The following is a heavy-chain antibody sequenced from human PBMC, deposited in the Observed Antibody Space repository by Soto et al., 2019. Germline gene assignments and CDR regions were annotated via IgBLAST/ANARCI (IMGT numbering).Heavy chain of an antibody. Sequence: ASVKVSCKASGYTFTSYGISWVRQAPGQGLEWMGWISAYNGNTNYAQKLQGRDTMTTDTSTSTAYMELRSLRSDDTAVYYCARAVVPAAIPYYYYYYGMDVWGQGTTVTVSS. CDR3: ARAVVPAAIPYYYYYYGMDV. CDR1: GYTFTSYG. CDR2: ISAYNGNT. D-gene: IGHD2-2*01. J-gene: IGHJ6*02. V-gene: IGHV1-18*01.